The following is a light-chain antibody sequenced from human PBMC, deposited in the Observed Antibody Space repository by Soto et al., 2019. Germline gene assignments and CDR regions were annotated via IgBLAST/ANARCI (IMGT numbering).Light chain of an antibody. CDR3: QQANSFPWT. CDR1: QGISSW. Sequence: DIQMTQSPSSVSASVGDRVTITCRASQGISSWVAWYQQKPGKAPKLLIYTASSLHSGVPSRFSGSGSGTDFSLTISSLQPEDFATYYCQQANSFPWTFGQGTKVEIK. CDR2: TAS. J-gene: IGKJ1*01. V-gene: IGKV1-12*02.